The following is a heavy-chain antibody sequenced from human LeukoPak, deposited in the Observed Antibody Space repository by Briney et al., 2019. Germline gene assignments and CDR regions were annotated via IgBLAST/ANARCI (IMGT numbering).Heavy chain of an antibody. J-gene: IGHJ6*03. CDR2: INHSGST. D-gene: IGHD3-22*01. Sequence: SETLSLTCAVYGGSFSGYYWSWIRQPPGKGLEWIGEINHSGSTNYNPSLKSRVTISVDTSKNQFSLKLSSVTAADTAVYYCARRPKYYYDSSGYRGYYMDVWGKGTTVTISS. V-gene: IGHV4-34*01. CDR3: ARRPKYYYDSSGYRGYYMDV. CDR1: GGSFSGYY.